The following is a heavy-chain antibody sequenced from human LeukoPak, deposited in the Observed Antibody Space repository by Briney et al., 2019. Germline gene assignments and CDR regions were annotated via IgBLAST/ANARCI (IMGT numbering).Heavy chain of an antibody. V-gene: IGHV3-15*04. CDR2: IASKTDGGTT. Sequence: GGSLRLSCAASGFTFSTYWMNWARQAPGKGLEWVGRIASKTDGGTTDYAAPVKGRFTISRDDSKNTLFLQMNSLKTEDTAVYYCTTGIRGDCGQGTLVTVSS. J-gene: IGHJ4*02. CDR1: GFTFSTYW. CDR3: TTGIRGD.